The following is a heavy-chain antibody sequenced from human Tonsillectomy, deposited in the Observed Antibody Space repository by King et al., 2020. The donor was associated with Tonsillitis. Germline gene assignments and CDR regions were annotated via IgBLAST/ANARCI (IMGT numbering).Heavy chain of an antibody. CDR2: IAYDGSNE. Sequence: VQLVESGGGVVQPGRSRRLSCAASGFTFSSYGMHWVRQAPGKGLEWVAVIAYDGSNEYYPDSVKGRFTISRDNSKKTLYLQMSSLRAEDTAVYYCAKEDYDSTLYYFDYWGQGALVTVSS. CDR1: GFTFSSYG. D-gene: IGHD3-22*01. J-gene: IGHJ4*02. V-gene: IGHV3-30*18. CDR3: AKEDYDSTLYYFDY.